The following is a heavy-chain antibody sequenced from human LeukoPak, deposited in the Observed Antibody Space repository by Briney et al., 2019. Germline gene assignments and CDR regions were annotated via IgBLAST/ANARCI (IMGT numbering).Heavy chain of an antibody. V-gene: IGHV3-21*01. CDR3: TSAPSCSGGSCYSIDY. D-gene: IGHD2-15*01. CDR2: NSSSSSYI. Sequence: GGSLRLSCAASGFTFSSYSMNWVRQAPGKGLEWVSSNSSSSSYIYYADSVKGRFTISRDNAKNSLYLQMNSLRAEDTAAYYCTSAPSCSGGSCYSIDYWGQGTLVTVSS. CDR1: GFTFSSYS. J-gene: IGHJ4*02.